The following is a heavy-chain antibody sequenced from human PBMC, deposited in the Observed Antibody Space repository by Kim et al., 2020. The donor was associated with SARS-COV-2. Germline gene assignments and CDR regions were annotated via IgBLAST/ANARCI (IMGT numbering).Heavy chain of an antibody. V-gene: IGHV4-39*07. D-gene: IGHD3-10*01. CDR1: GGSISSSSYY. J-gene: IGHJ4*02. CDR2: IYYSGST. CDR3: ARWDWGVRGVIPIDY. Sequence: SETLSLTCTVSGGSISSSSYYWGWIRQPPGKGLGWIGSIYYSGSTYYNPSLKSRVTISVDTSKNQFSLKLSSVTAADTAVYYCARWDWGVRGVIPIDYWGQGTLVTVSS.